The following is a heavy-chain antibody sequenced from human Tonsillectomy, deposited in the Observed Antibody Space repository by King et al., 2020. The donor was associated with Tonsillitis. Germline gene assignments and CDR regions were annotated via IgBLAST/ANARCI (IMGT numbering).Heavy chain of an antibody. CDR2: ISYDGSEK. CDR3: ARDLMSGDWNDPLGYFDY. Sequence: QLVQSGGGVVQPGRSLRLSCAASGFTFSNYAMHWVRQAPGKGLEWVAIISYDGSEKYYADSVKGRFIIPRDNSKNKMYVQMNSLGTEDTAVYYCARDLMSGDWNDPLGYFDYWGQGTLVTVSS. D-gene: IGHD1-1*01. J-gene: IGHJ4*02. V-gene: IGHV3-30*04. CDR1: GFTFSNYA.